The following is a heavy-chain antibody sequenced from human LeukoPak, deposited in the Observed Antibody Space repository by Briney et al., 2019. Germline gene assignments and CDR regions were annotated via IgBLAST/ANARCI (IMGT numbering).Heavy chain of an antibody. D-gene: IGHD2-2*01. Sequence: ASVKVSCKASGYTFTSYYMHWVRQAPGQGLEWMGWINPNSGGTNYAQKFQGRVTMTRDTSISTAYMELSRLRSDDTAVYYCAREGDCSSTSCYDVNWFDPWGQGTLVTVSS. CDR3: AREGDCSSTSCYDVNWFDP. J-gene: IGHJ5*02. CDR1: GYTFTSYY. V-gene: IGHV1-2*02. CDR2: INPNSGGT.